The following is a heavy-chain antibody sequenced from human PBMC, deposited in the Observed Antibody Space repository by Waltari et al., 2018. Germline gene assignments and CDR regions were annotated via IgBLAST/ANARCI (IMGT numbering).Heavy chain of an antibody. CDR2: IYHSGST. D-gene: IGHD6-6*01. CDR3: ARGLSSIAARRWFDP. CDR1: GGSISSSNW. Sequence: QVQLQESGPGLVKPSGTLSLTCAVSGGSISSSNWWSWVRQPPGKGLEWIGEIYHSGSTNYNPSLKSRVTRSVDKSKNQFSLKLSSVTAADTAVYYCARGLSSIAARRWFDPWGQGTLVTVSS. J-gene: IGHJ5*02. V-gene: IGHV4-4*02.